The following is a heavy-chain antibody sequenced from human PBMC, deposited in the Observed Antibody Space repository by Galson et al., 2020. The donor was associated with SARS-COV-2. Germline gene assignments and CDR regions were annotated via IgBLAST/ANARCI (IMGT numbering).Heavy chain of an antibody. CDR3: ARTVSTYYFGSGSDSFDY. J-gene: IGHJ4*02. Sequence: SQTLSLTCSVSGGSISSADYYWIWLRQPPGKGLEWVGYIYSSETTSYNPSLKSRVTISVDTSKNQFSLKMSSVTAADTAVYYCARTVSTYYFGSGSDSFDYWGQGTLVTVSS. CDR1: GGSISSADYY. V-gene: IGHV4-30-4*01. D-gene: IGHD3-10*01. CDR2: IYSSETT.